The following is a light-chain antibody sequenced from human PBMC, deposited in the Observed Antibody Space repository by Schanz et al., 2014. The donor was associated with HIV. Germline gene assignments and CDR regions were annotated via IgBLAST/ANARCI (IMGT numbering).Light chain of an antibody. CDR2: DVT. CDR1: KSNIGAGYD. V-gene: IGLV1-40*01. J-gene: IGLJ3*02. CDR3: SSYTSSSTWV. Sequence: QSVLTQPPSVSGAPGQRVTISCTGSKSNIGAGYDVHWSQQLPGTAPKLMIYDVTKRPSGVPDRFSGSKSGNTASLSISGLQAEDEADYYCSSYTSSSTWVFGGGTKVTVL.